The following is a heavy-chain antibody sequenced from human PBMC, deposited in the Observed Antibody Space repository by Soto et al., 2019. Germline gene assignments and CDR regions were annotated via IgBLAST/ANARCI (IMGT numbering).Heavy chain of an antibody. V-gene: IGHV1-69*13. CDR3: AMLGGDYRMRAFDI. CDR1: GGTFSSYA. D-gene: IGHD4-17*01. Sequence: GASVKVSCKASGGTFSSYAISWVRPAPGQGLEWMGGIIPIFGTANYAQKFQGRVTITADESTSTAYMELSSLRSEDTAVYYCAMLGGDYRMRAFDIWGQGTMVTVSS. J-gene: IGHJ3*02. CDR2: IIPIFGTA.